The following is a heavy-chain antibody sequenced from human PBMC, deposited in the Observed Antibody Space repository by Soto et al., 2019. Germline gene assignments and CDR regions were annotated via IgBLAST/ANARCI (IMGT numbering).Heavy chain of an antibody. Sequence: QVQLQESGPGLVKPSQTLSLTCTVSGGSISSGGYYWSWIRQHPGKGLEWIGYIYSSGSPYYNPSLKSRVTISVDTFKNQVSLKLSSVTAADTAVYYCAREGSNDFWSGYYTGYYYYGMDVWGQGTTVTVSS. J-gene: IGHJ6*02. D-gene: IGHD3-3*01. CDR1: GGSISSGGYY. CDR2: IYSSGSP. V-gene: IGHV4-31*03. CDR3: AREGSNDFWSGYYTGYYYYGMDV.